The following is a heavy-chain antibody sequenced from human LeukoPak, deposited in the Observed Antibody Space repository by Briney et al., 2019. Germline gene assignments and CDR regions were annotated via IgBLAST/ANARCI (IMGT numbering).Heavy chain of an antibody. V-gene: IGHV4-34*01. J-gene: IGHJ4*02. D-gene: IGHD5-18*01. CDR3: ARRRGYGPSDY. CDR2: INHSGST. CDR1: GGSFSGYY. Sequence: PSETLSLTCAAYGGSFSGYYWSWIRQPPGKGLEWIGEINHSGSTNYNPSLKSRVTISVDTSKNQFSLKLSSVTAADTAVYYCARRRGYGPSDYWGQGTLVTVSS.